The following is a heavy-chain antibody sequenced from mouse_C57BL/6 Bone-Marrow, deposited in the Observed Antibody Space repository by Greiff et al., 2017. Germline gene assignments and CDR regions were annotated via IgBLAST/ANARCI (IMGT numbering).Heavy chain of an antibody. J-gene: IGHJ2*01. CDR2: ISYDGSN. D-gene: IGHD4-1*01. V-gene: IGHV3-6*01. Sequence: ESGPGLVKPSQSLSLTCSVTGYSITSGYYWNWIRQFPGNKLEWMGYISYDGSNNYNPSLKNRISITRDTSKNQFFLKLNSVTTEDTATYYCARGAGTGAFDYWGQGTTLTVSS. CDR3: ARGAGTGAFDY. CDR1: GYSITSGYY.